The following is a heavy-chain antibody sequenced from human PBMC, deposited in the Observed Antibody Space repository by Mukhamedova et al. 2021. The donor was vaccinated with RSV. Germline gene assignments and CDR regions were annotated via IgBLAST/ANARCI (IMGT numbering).Heavy chain of an antibody. V-gene: IGHV1-69*01. CDR2: A. D-gene: IGHD3-3*01. Sequence: ANYAQKFQGRVTITADESTSTAYMELSSLRSEDTAVYYCARNGVRFKYYYYMDVWGKGTTGTVSS. CDR3: ARNGVRFKYYYYMDV. J-gene: IGHJ6*03.